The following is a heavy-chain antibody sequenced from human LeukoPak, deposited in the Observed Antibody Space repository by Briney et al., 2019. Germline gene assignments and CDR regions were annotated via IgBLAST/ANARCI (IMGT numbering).Heavy chain of an antibody. CDR1: GYTFTSYG. CDR2: ISAYNGNT. Sequence: ASVKVSCKASGYTFTSYGISWVRQAPGQGLEWMGWISAYNGNTNYAQKLQGRVTMTTDTSTSTAYMELRSLRSDDTAVYYCARPMTCYYDSSGYYYLDAFDIWGQGTMVTVSS. J-gene: IGHJ3*02. CDR3: ARPMTCYYDSSGYYYLDAFDI. D-gene: IGHD3-22*01. V-gene: IGHV1-18*01.